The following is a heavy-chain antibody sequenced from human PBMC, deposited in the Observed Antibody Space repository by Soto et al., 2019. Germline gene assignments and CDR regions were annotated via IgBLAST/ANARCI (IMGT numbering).Heavy chain of an antibody. D-gene: IGHD2-2*01. CDR2: IYYSGST. CDR3: ARGYGIVVVPASTGHDAFDI. J-gene: IGHJ3*02. CDR1: GGSISSYY. Sequence: SETLSLTCTVSGGSISSYYWSWIRQPPGKGLEWIGYIYYSGSTNYNPSLKSRVTISVDTSKNQFSLKLSSVTAADTAVYYCARGYGIVVVPASTGHDAFDIWGQGTMVTV. V-gene: IGHV4-59*01.